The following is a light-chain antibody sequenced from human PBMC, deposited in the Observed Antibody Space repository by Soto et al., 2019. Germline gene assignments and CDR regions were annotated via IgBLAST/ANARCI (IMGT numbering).Light chain of an antibody. CDR2: GAT. CDR1: QNARSSF. CDR3: HHYDESLWT. Sequence: EIVLTQSPGTVSLSPGERVTLSCRASQNARSSFLVWFQQRPGQAPRLLIYGATNRATGIPDRFSGSGSGTDFTLTINRLEPEDFAVYCCHHYDESLWTFGQGTRVEVK. V-gene: IGKV3-20*01. J-gene: IGKJ1*01.